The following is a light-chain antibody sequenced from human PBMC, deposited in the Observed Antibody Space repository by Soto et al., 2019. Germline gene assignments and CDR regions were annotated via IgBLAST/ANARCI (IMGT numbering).Light chain of an antibody. CDR1: SGHSSYI. V-gene: IGLV4-60*02. J-gene: IGLJ3*02. Sequence: QLVLTQSSSASASLGSSVKLTCTLSSGHSSYIIAWHQQQPGKAPRYLMKLEGSGSYNKGRGVPDRFSGSSSGADRYLTISTLQFEDEADSYREIWDGNTHVFGGGTKLTVL. CDR3: EIWDGNTHV. CDR2: LEGSGSY.